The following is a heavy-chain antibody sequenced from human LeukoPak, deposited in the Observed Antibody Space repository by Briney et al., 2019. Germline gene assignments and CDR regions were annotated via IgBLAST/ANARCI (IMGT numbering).Heavy chain of an antibody. CDR2: IYYSGST. J-gene: IGHJ3*02. D-gene: IGHD3-3*01. Sequence: SETLSLTCAVSDYSISSGYYWGWIRQPPGKGLEWIGYIYYSGSTNYNPSLKSRVTISVDTSKNQFSLKLSSVTAADTAVYYCARYLREPYYDFWSGPSPSAAFDIWGQGTMVTVSS. CDR1: DYSISSGYY. CDR3: ARYLREPYYDFWSGPSPSAAFDI. V-gene: IGHV4-61*01.